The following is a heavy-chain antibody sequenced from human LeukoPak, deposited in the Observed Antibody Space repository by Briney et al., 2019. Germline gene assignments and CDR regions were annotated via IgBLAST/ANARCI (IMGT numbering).Heavy chain of an antibody. D-gene: IGHD3-22*01. V-gene: IGHV1-18*01. CDR2: ISAYNGNT. J-gene: IGHJ4*02. CDR3: ARDSSGFYFDY. Sequence: ASVTVSCKASGYTFTSYGISWVRQAPVQGLDWMGWISAYNGNTHYAQKLQGRVTMTTDTSTSTAYMELRSLRSDDTAVYYCARDSSGFYFDYWGQGTLVTVSS. CDR1: GYTFTSYG.